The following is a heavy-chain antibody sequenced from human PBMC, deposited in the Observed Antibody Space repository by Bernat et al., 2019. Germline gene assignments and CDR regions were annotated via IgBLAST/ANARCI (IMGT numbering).Heavy chain of an antibody. Sequence: EVQLVESGGGLVQPGGSLRLSCAASGFTFSSYSMNWVRQAPGKGLEWVAYISTSSKTLDYADSVKGRFTVSRDNARNSLFLQMNSLRDEDTAMYYCARLRGYSYGYADFWGQGTLVTVSS. V-gene: IGHV3-48*02. CDR1: GFTFSSYS. CDR2: ISTSSKTL. D-gene: IGHD5-18*01. CDR3: ARLRGYSYGYADF. J-gene: IGHJ4*02.